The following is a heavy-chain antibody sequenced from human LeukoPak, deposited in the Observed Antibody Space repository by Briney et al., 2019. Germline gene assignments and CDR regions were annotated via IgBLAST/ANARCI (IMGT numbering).Heavy chain of an antibody. CDR2: VNPNSGGT. CDR3: ARHLGLAGY. J-gene: IGHJ4*02. V-gene: IGHV1-2*02. D-gene: IGHD7-27*01. Sequence: GASVKVSCKASGYTFTGYYMHWVGQAPGQGRERMGWVNPNSGGTNYAQKFQGRVTMTRDTSISTAYMELSRLRSDDTAVYYCARHLGLAGYWGQGTLVTVSS. CDR1: GYTFTGYY.